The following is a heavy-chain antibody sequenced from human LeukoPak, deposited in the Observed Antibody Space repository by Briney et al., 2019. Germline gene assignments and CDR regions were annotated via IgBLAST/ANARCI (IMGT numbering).Heavy chain of an antibody. J-gene: IGHJ4*02. Sequence: GGSLRLSCAASGFTFSSYEMNWVRQAPGKGLEWVSSITNTGNNIYYADSVKGRFTISRDNAKNSLYLQMISLRAEDTAVYYCARGAHYWGQGTLVTVSS. CDR2: ITNTGNNI. V-gene: IGHV3-48*03. CDR1: GFTFSSYE. CDR3: ARGAHY.